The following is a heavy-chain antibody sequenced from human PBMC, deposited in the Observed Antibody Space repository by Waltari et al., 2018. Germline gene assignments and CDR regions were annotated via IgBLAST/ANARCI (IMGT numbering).Heavy chain of an antibody. J-gene: IGHJ4*02. D-gene: IGHD4-17*01. Sequence: EGLLLESGGGLVQPGGSLRLSCAAYGLALSTYGITWVRQAPGNGLGWVSVIGGSGGLTYYADSVKGRFTISRDNSKNTLYLQMNSLRAEDTAVYYCAKKRTTGKAPFDYWGQGTLVTVSS. V-gene: IGHV3-23*01. CDR1: GLALSTYG. CDR3: AKKRTTGKAPFDY. CDR2: IGGSGGLT.